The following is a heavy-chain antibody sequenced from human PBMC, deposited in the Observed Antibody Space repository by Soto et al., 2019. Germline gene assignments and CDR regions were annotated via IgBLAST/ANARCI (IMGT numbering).Heavy chain of an antibody. CDR3: AKDKTGVGGGYYYYGVDV. CDR1: GFPFNSYT. D-gene: IGHD1-1*01. V-gene: IGHV3-23*01. J-gene: IGHJ6*02. CDR2: ISNTGVTT. Sequence: LRLSCSASGFPFNSYTMNWVRQAPGKGLEWVSAISNTGVTTFYADPVRGRFTISRDNSKNTLYLQMNSLRAEDTAVYFCAKDKTGVGGGYYYYGVDVWGQGTTVTVSS.